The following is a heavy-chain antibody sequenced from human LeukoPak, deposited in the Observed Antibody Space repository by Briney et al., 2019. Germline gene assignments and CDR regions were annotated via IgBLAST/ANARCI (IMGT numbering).Heavy chain of an antibody. Sequence: TSETLSLTCTVSGGSISSYYWSWIRQPPGKGLEWIGYIYYSGTTNYNPSLKSRVTISVDTSKNQFSLKLSSVTAADTAVYYCARDGPGYSSGWYGCYHYYYYYYVDVWGKGTTVTVSS. V-gene: IGHV4-59*12. J-gene: IGHJ6*03. CDR2: IYYSGTT. CDR3: ARDGPGYSSGWYGCYHYYYYYYVDV. CDR1: GGSISSYY. D-gene: IGHD6-19*01.